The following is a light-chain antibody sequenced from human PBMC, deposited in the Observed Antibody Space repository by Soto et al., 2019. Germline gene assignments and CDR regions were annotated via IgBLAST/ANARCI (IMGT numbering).Light chain of an antibody. CDR2: GAS. J-gene: IGKJ2*01. CDR1: QSVSTN. V-gene: IGKV3D-15*01. CDR3: QQYNKWPQT. Sequence: EILMTQSPGTLSVSPGERATLSCRASQSVSTNLAWYQKKPGQAPRLLLFGASTRATGVPARFSGSGSGTEFTLTISSLQSEDYAIYYCQQYNKWPQTFGPGTKLEIK.